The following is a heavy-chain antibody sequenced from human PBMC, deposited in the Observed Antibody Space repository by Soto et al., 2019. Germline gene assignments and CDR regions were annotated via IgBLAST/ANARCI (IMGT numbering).Heavy chain of an antibody. Sequence: GSLRLSCAASGFTFSGDAMNWVRQSPGKGLERVSSISTTSTYIYYADSVKGRFTISRDNANNSLHLQMNDLRAEDTAVYYCTRDYVMDVWGQGTTVTVSS. V-gene: IGHV3-21*01. D-gene: IGHD3-10*02. CDR3: TRDYVMDV. CDR1: GFTFSGDA. J-gene: IGHJ6*02. CDR2: ISTTSTYI.